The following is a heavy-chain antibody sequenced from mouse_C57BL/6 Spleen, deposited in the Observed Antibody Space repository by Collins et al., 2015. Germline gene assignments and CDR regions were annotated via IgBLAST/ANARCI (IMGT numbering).Heavy chain of an antibody. CDR2: IDPSDSYT. CDR3: AHGYDGFAY. V-gene: IGHV1-59*01. CDR1: GYTFTSYW. Sequence: QVQLQQPGAELVRPGTSVKLSCKASGYTFTSYWMHWVKQRPGQGLEWIGVIDPSDSYTNYNQKFKGKATLTVDTSFSTAYMQLSSLTSEDSAVYYCAHGYDGFAYWGQGTLVTVSA. J-gene: IGHJ3*01. D-gene: IGHD2-2*01.